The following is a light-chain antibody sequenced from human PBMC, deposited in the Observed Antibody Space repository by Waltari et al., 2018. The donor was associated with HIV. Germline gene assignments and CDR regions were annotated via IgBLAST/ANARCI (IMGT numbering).Light chain of an antibody. CDR1: KLGDKY. CDR2: EES. J-gene: IGLJ2*01. CDR3: QAWDSSIVV. Sequence: SYKLTQPPSVSVSPGQTATITCSGNKLGDKYTSWYQQKPGQSPVLVIYEESERPSGIPGRFSGSNSGNTATLTVSGTQTLDEADYYCQAWDSSIVVFGGGTKLTVL. V-gene: IGLV3-1*01.